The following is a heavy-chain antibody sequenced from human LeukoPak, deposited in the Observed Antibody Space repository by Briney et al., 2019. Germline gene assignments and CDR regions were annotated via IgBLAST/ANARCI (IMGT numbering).Heavy chain of an antibody. Sequence: PGGSLRLSCAASGFTVSSNYMSWVRQAPGKGLEWVSVIYSGGSTYYADSVKGRFTISRDNAKNALYLQMNSLRDEDTAVYYCARDQGEELIAGAQLGDYWGQGTLVTVSS. V-gene: IGHV3-53*01. J-gene: IGHJ4*02. CDR1: GFTVSSNY. CDR2: IYSGGST. CDR3: ARDQGEELIAGAQLGDY. D-gene: IGHD6-13*01.